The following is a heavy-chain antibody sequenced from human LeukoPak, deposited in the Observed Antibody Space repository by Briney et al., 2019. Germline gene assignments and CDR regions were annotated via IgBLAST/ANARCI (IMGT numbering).Heavy chain of an antibody. CDR1: GYTFTNYG. D-gene: IGHD3-9*01. J-gene: IGHJ4*02. CDR2: ISGHNGNT. Sequence: ASVKVSCKTSGYTFTNYGVTWVRQAPGQGLEWMGWISGHNGNTNYVQKVQDRVTMTTDTSTSTAYMELRRLRSDDTAVYYCARTYKILTGFSSACDSWGQGTLITVSS. CDR3: ARTYKILTGFSSACDS. V-gene: IGHV1-18*01.